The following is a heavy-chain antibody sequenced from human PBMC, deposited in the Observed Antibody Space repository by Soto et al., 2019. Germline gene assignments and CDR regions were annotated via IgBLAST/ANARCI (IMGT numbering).Heavy chain of an antibody. CDR1: VYTFTNYG. Sequence: SVKVSCKASVYTFTNYGISCGRQAPGRGLEWMGWINVYNGNTKYAHKVQGRASMTTDTSTSTAYMNLTSLRSDDTAVYYCASGVGSGSYDNHYNRYDHWGQGTLVTVAS. V-gene: IGHV1-18*01. CDR2: INVYNGNT. CDR3: ASGVGSGSYDNHYNRYDH. D-gene: IGHD3-10*01. J-gene: IGHJ5*02.